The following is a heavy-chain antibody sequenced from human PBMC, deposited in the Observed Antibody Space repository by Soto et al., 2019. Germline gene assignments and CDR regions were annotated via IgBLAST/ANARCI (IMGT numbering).Heavy chain of an antibody. CDR1: GYSFSNNW. CDR3: ARRKTSAVGYYFDY. V-gene: IGHV5-51*01. Sequence: GESLKISCQGSGYSFSNNWIGWVRQMPGKGLEWMGIIYPDDSDTRYSPSFQGQVTISADRSISTAYLQWSSLKASDTAMYYCARRKTSAVGYYFDYWGHGTLVTVSS. D-gene: IGHD6-13*01. CDR2: IYPDDSDT. J-gene: IGHJ4*01.